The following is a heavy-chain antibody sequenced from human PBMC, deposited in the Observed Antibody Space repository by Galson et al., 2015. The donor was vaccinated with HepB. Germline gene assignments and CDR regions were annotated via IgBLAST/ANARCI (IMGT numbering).Heavy chain of an antibody. J-gene: IGHJ4*02. Sequence: SLRLSCAASGFTFNDYGMAWVRQAPGKGPEGGSSITASGGDRFYAGAVKGRCTTSRDHSKNMFFLQMNSLRSEDSAEYYCAKRSASGAYYDSWGQGPLVTVSS. D-gene: IGHD3-10*01. CDR2: ITASGGDR. CDR3: AKRSASGAYYDS. V-gene: IGHV3-23*01. CDR1: GFTFNDYG.